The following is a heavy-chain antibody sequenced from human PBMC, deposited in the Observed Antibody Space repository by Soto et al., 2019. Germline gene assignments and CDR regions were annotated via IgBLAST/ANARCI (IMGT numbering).Heavy chain of an antibody. D-gene: IGHD3-3*01. CDR3: ATVKSRTYPAARFLGLDY. CDR1: GGTFSSYA. CDR2: IIPIFGTA. Sequence: GASVKVSCKASGGTFSSYAISWVRQAPGQGLEWMGGIIPIFGTANYAQKFQGRVTITADKSTSTAYMELSSLRSEDTAVYYCATVKSRTYPAARFLGLDYWGQGTLVTVSS. J-gene: IGHJ4*02. V-gene: IGHV1-69*06.